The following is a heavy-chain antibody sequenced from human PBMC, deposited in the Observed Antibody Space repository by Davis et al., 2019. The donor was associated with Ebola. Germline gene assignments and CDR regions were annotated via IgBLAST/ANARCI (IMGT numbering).Heavy chain of an antibody. Sequence: GGSLRLSCAASGFTFSSYEMSWVRQAPGKGLEWVSVIYSGGSTYYADSVKGRFTISRHNSKNTLYLQMNSLRAEDTAVYYCAREEGTDYYGMDVWGQGTTVTVSS. V-gene: IGHV3-53*04. D-gene: IGHD3/OR15-3a*01. CDR3: AREEGTDYYGMDV. CDR1: GFTFSSYE. J-gene: IGHJ6*02. CDR2: IYSGGST.